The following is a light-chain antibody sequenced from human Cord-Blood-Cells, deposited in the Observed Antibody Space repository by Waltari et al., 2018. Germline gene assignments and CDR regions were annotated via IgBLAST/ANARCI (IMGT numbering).Light chain of an antibody. V-gene: IGLV2-14*03. CDR2: DVS. CDR3: SSYTSSSTRV. Sequence: QSALTQPASVSGSPGQSDTLSCTGTSSDVGGYNYVSWYQQHPSKAPKLMIYDVSNRPSAVSNRFAASKSGNTASLTISGLQAEDEADYYCSSYTSSSTRVFGGGTKLTVL. J-gene: IGLJ3*02. CDR1: SSDVGGYNY.